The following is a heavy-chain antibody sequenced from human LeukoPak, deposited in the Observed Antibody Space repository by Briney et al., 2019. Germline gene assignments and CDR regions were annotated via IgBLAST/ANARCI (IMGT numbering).Heavy chain of an antibody. J-gene: IGHJ3*02. CDR3: ARNSRGWLTLGAFDI. CDR1: GGSISSSSYY. V-gene: IGHV4-39*01. D-gene: IGHD6-19*01. CDR2: IYYSGST. Sequence: TSETLSLTCTVSGGSISSSSYYWGWIRQPPGKGLEWIGSIYYSGSTYYNPSLKSRVTISVDTSKNQFSLKMSSVTAADTTVYYCARNSRGWLTLGAFDIWGQGTMVTVSS.